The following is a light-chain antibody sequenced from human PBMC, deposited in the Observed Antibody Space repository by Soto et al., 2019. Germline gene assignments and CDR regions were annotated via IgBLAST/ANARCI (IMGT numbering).Light chain of an antibody. Sequence: MVMTPSPATLSVSPEERATPSFRAIQSVSNNYLAWYQQKPGQAPRLLIYGASSRATGIPDRFSGSGSGTDFTLTISSLQPEDFATYYCLQDYNYRTFGQGTKVDIK. CDR1: QSVSNNY. CDR3: LQDYNYRT. V-gene: IGKV3D-7*01. J-gene: IGKJ1*01. CDR2: GAS.